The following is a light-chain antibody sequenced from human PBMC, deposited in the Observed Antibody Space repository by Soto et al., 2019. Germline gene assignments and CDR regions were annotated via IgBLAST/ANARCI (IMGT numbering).Light chain of an antibody. Sequence: IVLTQSPGTLSVFPGERAALSCRASQTVVGNYLAWHQLRPGQAPRLLIYGATIRATGIPDRFNGSGSRTDFTLTITRLEPEDFAVYFCHQYGLLTPHSFGGGTRVEMK. J-gene: IGKJ4*01. CDR3: HQYGLLTPHS. CDR2: GAT. CDR1: QTVVGNY. V-gene: IGKV3-20*01.